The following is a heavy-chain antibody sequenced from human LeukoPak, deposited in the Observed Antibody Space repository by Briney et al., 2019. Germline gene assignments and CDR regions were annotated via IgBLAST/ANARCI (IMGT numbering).Heavy chain of an antibody. Sequence: SDTLSLTCTVSGGSMNNYYWSWIQLPPGKGREWIGYIYYSGSTNYNPFLNSRVTLSVDTSKNQFSLKLSSVTAADTAVYYCARGGWSLTDWGQGILVTVSS. CDR1: GGSMNNYY. CDR2: IYYSGST. CDR3: ARGGWSLTD. J-gene: IGHJ4*02. V-gene: IGHV4-59*01. D-gene: IGHD6-19*01.